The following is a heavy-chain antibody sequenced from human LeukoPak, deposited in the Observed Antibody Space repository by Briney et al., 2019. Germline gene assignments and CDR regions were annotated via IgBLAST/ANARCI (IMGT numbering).Heavy chain of an antibody. CDR2: IYYSGST. CDR3: ARAVVGGSYSHFGY. D-gene: IGHD1-26*01. CDR1: GGSISSYH. Sequence: SETLSLTCTVSGGSISSYHWSWIRQPPGKGLEWIAYIYYSGSTNYNPSLKSRVTISVDTSENQFSLNLSSVTAADTAVYYCARAVVGGSYSHFGYWGQGTLVTVSS. V-gene: IGHV4-59*01. J-gene: IGHJ4*02.